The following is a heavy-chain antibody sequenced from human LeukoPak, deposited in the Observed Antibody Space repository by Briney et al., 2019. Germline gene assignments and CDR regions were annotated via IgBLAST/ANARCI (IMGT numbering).Heavy chain of an antibody. V-gene: IGHV3-33*01. D-gene: IGHD3-10*01. CDR3: ARDPGGYYGMDV. J-gene: IGHJ6*02. CDR2: IWYDGSNK. CDR1: GFTFSSYG. Sequence: GRSLRLSCAASGFTFSSYGMHWVRQAPGKGLEWVAVIWYDGSNKYYADSVKGRFTISRDNSKNTLYLQMSSLRAEDTAVYYCARDPGGYYGMDVWGQGTTVTVSS.